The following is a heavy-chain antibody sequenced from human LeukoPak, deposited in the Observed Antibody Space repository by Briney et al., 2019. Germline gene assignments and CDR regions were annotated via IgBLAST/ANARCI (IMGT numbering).Heavy chain of an antibody. CDR2: IYYTGST. CDR1: GGSISSYH. Sequence: SETLSLTRTVSGGSISSYHWSWIRQPPGKGLEWIGYIYYTGSTNYSPSLKSRVTLSVDTSKNHFSLKLSSVTAADTAVYYCARTSLRWGVYWYLDLWGRGTLVTVSS. V-gene: IGHV4-59*01. D-gene: IGHD4-23*01. J-gene: IGHJ2*01. CDR3: ARTSLRWGVYWYLDL.